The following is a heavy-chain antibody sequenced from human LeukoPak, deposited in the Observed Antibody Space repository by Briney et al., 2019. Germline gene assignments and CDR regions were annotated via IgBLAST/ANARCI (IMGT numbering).Heavy chain of an antibody. Sequence: PSETLSLTCTVSRGSISYYYWSWIRQFPGKGLEWIGYIYTGGSTKYNPSLKSRVTISVDTSKNQFSLNLGSVTAADTAVYYCAKLSSYGSGSSFDYWGQGTLVTVSS. V-gene: IGHV4-4*09. J-gene: IGHJ4*02. CDR3: AKLSSYGSGSSFDY. CDR1: RGSISYYY. CDR2: IYTGGST. D-gene: IGHD3-10*01.